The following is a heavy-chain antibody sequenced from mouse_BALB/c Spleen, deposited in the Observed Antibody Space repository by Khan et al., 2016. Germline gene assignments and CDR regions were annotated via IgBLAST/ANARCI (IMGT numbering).Heavy chain of an antibody. CDR1: GYSITSDYA. CDR3: ARRFSYDGYYYFDY. J-gene: IGHJ2*01. Sequence: EVKLLESGPGLVKPSQSLSLTCTVTGYSITSDYAWNWIRQFPGNKLEWMGYISYSGSTSYNPSLKSRISITRDISKNQFFLQLNSVTTEDTATYYCARRFSYDGYYYFDYWGQGTTLTVSS. V-gene: IGHV3-2*02. CDR2: ISYSGST. D-gene: IGHD2-3*01.